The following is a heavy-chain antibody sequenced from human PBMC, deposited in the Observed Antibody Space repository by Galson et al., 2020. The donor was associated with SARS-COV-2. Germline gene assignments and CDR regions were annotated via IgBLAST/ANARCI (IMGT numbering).Heavy chain of an antibody. V-gene: IGHV4-39*07. Sequence: SETLSLTCTVSGGSISSSSYYWGWIRQPPGKGLEWIGSNYYSGSTYYNPSLKSRVTISVDTSKNQFSLKLSSVTAADTAVYYCARVKAADITIFGVVIMGGDFDYWGQGTLVTVSS. J-gene: IGHJ4*02. D-gene: IGHD3-3*01. CDR1: GGSISSSSYY. CDR3: ARVKAADITIFGVVIMGGDFDY. CDR2: NYYSGST.